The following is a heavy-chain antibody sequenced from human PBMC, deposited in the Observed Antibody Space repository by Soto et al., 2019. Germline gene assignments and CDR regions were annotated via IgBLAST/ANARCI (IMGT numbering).Heavy chain of an antibody. CDR2: IYYSGST. D-gene: IGHD6-13*01. CDR3: ARHFCRIAAAGTGRNWFDP. Sequence: SETLSLTCTVSGGSSSSSSYYWGWIRQPPGKGLEWIGSIYYSGSTYYNPSLKSRVTISVDTSKNQFSLKLSSVTAADTAVYYCARHFCRIAAAGTGRNWFDPWGQGTLVTVSS. CDR1: GGSSSSSSYY. V-gene: IGHV4-39*01. J-gene: IGHJ5*02.